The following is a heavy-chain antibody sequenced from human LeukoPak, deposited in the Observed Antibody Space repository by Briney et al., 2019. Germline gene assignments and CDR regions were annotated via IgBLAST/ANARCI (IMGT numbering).Heavy chain of an antibody. J-gene: IGHJ6*02. V-gene: IGHV3-23*01. CDR3: AREAAPMPVAGTFYYYGMDV. D-gene: IGHD6-19*01. CDR1: GFTFSSYA. Sequence: PGGSLRLSCSASGFTFSSYAMSWVRQAPGKGLEWVSAISGSGGSTYYADSVKGRFTISRDNSKNTLYLQMNSLRPEDTAVYYCAREAAPMPVAGTFYYYGMDVWGQGTTVTVSS. CDR2: ISGSGGST.